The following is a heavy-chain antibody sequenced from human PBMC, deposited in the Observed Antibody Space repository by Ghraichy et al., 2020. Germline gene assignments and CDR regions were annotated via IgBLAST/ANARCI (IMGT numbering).Heavy chain of an antibody. J-gene: IGHJ4*02. Sequence: ESLNISCTVSGYSISSGYYWDWIRQPPGKGLEWIGSIYHSGSTYYNPSLKSRVTISVDTSKNQFSLKLSSVTAADTAVYYCARGRIRGWELYSYFDYWGQGTLVTVSS. CDR2: IYHSGST. CDR1: GYSISSGYY. D-gene: IGHD1-26*01. CDR3: ARGRIRGWELYSYFDY. V-gene: IGHV4-38-2*02.